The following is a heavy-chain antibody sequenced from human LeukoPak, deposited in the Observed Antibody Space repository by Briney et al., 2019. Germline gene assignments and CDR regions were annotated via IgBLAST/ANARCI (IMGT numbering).Heavy chain of an antibody. D-gene: IGHD6-13*01. Sequence: GGSLRLSCTASGFTFGDYAMSWFRQAPGKGLEWVGFIRSKAYGGTTEYAASVKGRLIISRDDSKSIAYLQMNSLKTEDTAVYYCSREDSGWFYYFDYWGQGTLVTVSS. CDR1: GFTFGDYA. V-gene: IGHV3-49*03. CDR3: SREDSGWFYYFDY. J-gene: IGHJ4*02. CDR2: IRSKAYGGTT.